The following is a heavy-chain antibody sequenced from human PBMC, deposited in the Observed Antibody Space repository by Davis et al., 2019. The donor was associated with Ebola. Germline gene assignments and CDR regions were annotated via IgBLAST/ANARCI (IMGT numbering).Heavy chain of an antibody. CDR3: ARSRYSSSLRTDY. D-gene: IGHD6-6*01. J-gene: IGHJ4*02. CDR2: MDPNSGNT. CDR1: GYTFTDYD. Sequence: ASVKVSCKASGYTFTDYDIHWVRWATGQGLEWMGWMDPNSGNTGYAQKFQGRVTITADESTSTAYMELSSLRSEDTAVYYCARSRYSSSLRTDYWGQGTLVTVSS. V-gene: IGHV1-8*01.